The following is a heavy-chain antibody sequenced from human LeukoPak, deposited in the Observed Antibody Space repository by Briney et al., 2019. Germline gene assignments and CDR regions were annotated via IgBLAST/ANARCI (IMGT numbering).Heavy chain of an antibody. CDR1: EFTFSIYA. CDR3: LRGYSYGWFDP. V-gene: IGHV3-23*01. CDR2: ISGSGGST. D-gene: IGHD5-18*01. Sequence: GGSLRLSCAASEFTFSIYAMTWVRQAPGEGLEWVSTISGSGGSTHYADSVKGRFTISRDNSKNTLYLQMNSLRAEDTAVYYCLRGYSYGWFDPWGQGTLVTVSS. J-gene: IGHJ5*02.